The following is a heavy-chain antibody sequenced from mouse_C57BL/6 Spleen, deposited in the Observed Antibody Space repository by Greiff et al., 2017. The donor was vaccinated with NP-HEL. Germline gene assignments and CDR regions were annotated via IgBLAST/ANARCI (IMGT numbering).Heavy chain of an antibody. J-gene: IGHJ3*01. V-gene: IGHV6-6*01. CDR1: GFTFSDAW. Sequence: EVQVVESGGGLVQPGGSMKLSCAASGFTFSDAWMDWVRQSPEKGLEWVAEIRNKANNHATYYAESVKGRFTISRDDSKSSVYLQMNGLRAEDTGMYYCTRYDGYYGFAYWGQGTLVTVSA. CDR3: TRYDGYYGFAY. D-gene: IGHD2-3*01. CDR2: IRNKANNHAT.